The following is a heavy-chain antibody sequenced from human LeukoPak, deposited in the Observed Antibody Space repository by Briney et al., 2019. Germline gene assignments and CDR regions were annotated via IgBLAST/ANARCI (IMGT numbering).Heavy chain of an antibody. CDR1: GYTFTDYY. J-gene: IGHJ6*03. CDR2: VDPEDGET. Sequence: ASVKISCKVSGYTFTDYYVHWVQQAPGKGLEWMGLVDPEDGETIYAEKFQGRVTITADTSTDTAYMELSSLRSEDTAVYYCATDVRQGNKYYYYYMDVWGKGTTVTVSS. D-gene: IGHD1/OR15-1a*01. CDR3: ATDVRQGNKYYYYYMDV. V-gene: IGHV1-69-2*01.